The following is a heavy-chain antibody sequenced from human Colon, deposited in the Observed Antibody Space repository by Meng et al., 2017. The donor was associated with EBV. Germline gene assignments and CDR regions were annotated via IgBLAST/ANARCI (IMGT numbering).Heavy chain of an antibody. CDR3: ARGRIIEAAGTVWFAALSV. CDR2: INHSGSS. D-gene: IGHD6-13*01. J-gene: IGHJ4*02. CDR1: GXSFSGIY. Sequence: QVQLQQWGAGLLKPSXALXLTCAXYGXSFSGIYWSWIRQPPGKGLEWIGEINHSGSSSYNPSLKSRVTISIDTSKNQVSLKLRSVTAADTAVYYCARGRIIEAAGTVWFAALSVWGQGTLVTVSS. V-gene: IGHV4-34*01.